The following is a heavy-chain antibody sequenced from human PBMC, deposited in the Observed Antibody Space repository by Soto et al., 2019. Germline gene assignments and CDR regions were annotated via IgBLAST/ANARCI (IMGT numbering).Heavy chain of an antibody. J-gene: IGHJ5*02. CDR3: VRDGTKTLRDWFDP. CDR2: IYATGTT. Sequence: NPSETLSLTCTVSGASISGFYWSWIRKSAGKGLEWIGRIYATGTTDYNPSLQSRVMMSVDTSKKQFSLKLRSVTAADTAVYYCVRDGTKTLRDWFDPWGQGISVTV. V-gene: IGHV4-4*07. D-gene: IGHD1-1*01. CDR1: GASISGFY.